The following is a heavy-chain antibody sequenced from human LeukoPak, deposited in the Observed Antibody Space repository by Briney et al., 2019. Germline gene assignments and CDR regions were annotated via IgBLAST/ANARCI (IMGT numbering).Heavy chain of an antibody. CDR1: GFIFSSYS. Sequence: GGSLRLSCAASGFIFSSYSMNWVRQAPGKGLEWVSYISSSSTPIHYADSVKGRFTISRDNAKNSLYLQMNSLRAEDTAVYYCASHPGGYCSSTSCYPEDYWGQGTLVTVSS. CDR3: ASHPGGYCSSTSCYPEDY. J-gene: IGHJ4*02. D-gene: IGHD2-2*01. V-gene: IGHV3-48*04. CDR2: ISSSSTPI.